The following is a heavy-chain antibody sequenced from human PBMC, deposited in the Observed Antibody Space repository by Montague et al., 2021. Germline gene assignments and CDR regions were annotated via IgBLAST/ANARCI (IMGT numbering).Heavy chain of an antibody. V-gene: IGHV4-59*01. CDR3: ARKGTNWDY. CDR1: GDSINFYY. CDR2: VYYTGTT. D-gene: IGHD2-8*01. J-gene: IGHJ4*02. Sequence: SETLSLTCTVSGDSINFYYWSWLRQPPGKGLEWIGYVYYTGTTNYNPSLKSRVTISVDTSRNQFFLNVNSVTAADTAVYYCARKGTNWDYWGQGTLVTVSS.